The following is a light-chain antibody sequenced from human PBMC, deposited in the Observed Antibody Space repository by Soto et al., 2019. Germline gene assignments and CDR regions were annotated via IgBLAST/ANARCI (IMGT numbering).Light chain of an antibody. J-gene: IGKJ4*01. Sequence: DIQMTQSPSTLSASVGDRVTMTCRASQSISKWLAWYQQKPGTAPKLLIYDASNLESGVPSRFRGSGSGTEFTLTIRSLQPDDFATYYCQQYDSYSTLTFGGGPTVDIX. CDR3: QQYDSYSTLT. CDR2: DAS. CDR1: QSISKW. V-gene: IGKV1-5*01.